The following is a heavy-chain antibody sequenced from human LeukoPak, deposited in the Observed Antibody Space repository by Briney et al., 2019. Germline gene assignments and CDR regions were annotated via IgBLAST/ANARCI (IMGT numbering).Heavy chain of an antibody. Sequence: PGGSLRLSCAASGFTFSSYGMHWVRQAPGKGLEWVAFIRYDGSNKYYADSVKGRFTISRDNSKNTLYLQMNSLRAEDTAVYYCAKDPPIVVVPAAIKDGDYWGQGTLVTVSS. V-gene: IGHV3-30*02. CDR3: AKDPPIVVVPAAIKDGDY. J-gene: IGHJ4*02. CDR1: GFTFSSYG. D-gene: IGHD2-2*02. CDR2: IRYDGSNK.